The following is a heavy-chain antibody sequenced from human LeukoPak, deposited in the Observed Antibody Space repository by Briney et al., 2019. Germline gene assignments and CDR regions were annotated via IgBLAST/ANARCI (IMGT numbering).Heavy chain of an antibody. CDR2: INHSGST. Sequence: SETLSLTCAVYGGSFSNYNWTWIRQPPGKGLEWIGEINHSGSTNYNPSLKSRVTISVDTSKNQFSLKLSSVSAADTAMYYCARLRHYGSGSDYAFDIWGQGTMVTVSS. CDR1: GGSFSNYN. D-gene: IGHD3-10*01. CDR3: ARLRHYGSGSDYAFDI. J-gene: IGHJ3*02. V-gene: IGHV4-34*01.